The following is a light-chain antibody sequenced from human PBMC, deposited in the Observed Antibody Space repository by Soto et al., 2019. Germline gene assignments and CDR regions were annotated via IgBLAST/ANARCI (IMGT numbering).Light chain of an antibody. CDR3: QQYGSSPFT. V-gene: IGKV3-20*01. Sequence: EIVLTQSPGTLSLSPGERATLSCRASQSVSSSYLVWYQQKPGQAPRLLIYGASGRATGIPDRFSGSGSGTDFTLTISRLETEDFAVYYCQQYGSSPFTFGPGTKVDIK. CDR1: QSVSSSY. CDR2: GAS. J-gene: IGKJ3*01.